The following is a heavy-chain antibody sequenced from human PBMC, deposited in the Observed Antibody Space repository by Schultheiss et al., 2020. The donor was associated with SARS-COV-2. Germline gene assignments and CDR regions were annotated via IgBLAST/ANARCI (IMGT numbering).Heavy chain of an antibody. V-gene: IGHV3-21*01. D-gene: IGHD1-1*01. CDR1: GFTFSSYA. CDR3: GRDWNLDS. CDR2: ISSSSGYI. Sequence: GGSLRLSCAASGFTFSSYAMSWVRQAPGKGLEWVLSISSSSGYIYYADSVKGRFTISRDNAKNSLYLQMNSLRAEDTAVYYCGRDWNLDSWGQGTLVTVSS. J-gene: IGHJ4*02.